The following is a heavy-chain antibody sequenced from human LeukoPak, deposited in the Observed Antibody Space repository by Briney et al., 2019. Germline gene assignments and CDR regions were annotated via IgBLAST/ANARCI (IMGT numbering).Heavy chain of an antibody. CDR1: GYTFTSYG. V-gene: IGHV1-18*03. Sequence: ASVKVSCKASGYTFTSYGISWVRQAPGQGLEWMGWISAYNGNTNYAQKLQGRVTMTTDTSTSTAYMELRSLRSDDMAVYYCARDPTRYCSGGSCAILDYWGQGTLVTVSS. D-gene: IGHD2-15*01. CDR3: ARDPTRYCSGGSCAILDY. CDR2: ISAYNGNT. J-gene: IGHJ4*02.